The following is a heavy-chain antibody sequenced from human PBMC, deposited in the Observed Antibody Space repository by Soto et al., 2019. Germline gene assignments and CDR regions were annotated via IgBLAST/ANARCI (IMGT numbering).Heavy chain of an antibody. J-gene: IGHJ6*02. CDR2: ISSSGRTI. V-gene: IGHV3-48*03. Sequence: LRLSCAASGFTFSDYEMNWVRQAPGKGLEWVSYISSSGRTIYYADSVKGRFTITRDNAKNSLNLQMNSLRAEDTAVYYCARGYNSGLDVWGQGTAVTVSS. CDR3: ARGYNSGLDV. D-gene: IGHD6-19*01. CDR1: GFTFSDYE.